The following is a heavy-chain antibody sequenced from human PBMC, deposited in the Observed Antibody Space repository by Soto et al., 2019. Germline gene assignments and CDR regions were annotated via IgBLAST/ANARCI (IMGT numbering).Heavy chain of an antibody. CDR2: IYYSGST. CDR1: GGSISSSSYY. V-gene: IGHV4-39*01. D-gene: IGHD3-16*01. Sequence: SETLSLTCTVSGGSISSSSYYWGWIRQPPGKGLEWIGSIYYSGSTYYNPSLKSRVTISVDTSKNQFSLKLSSVTAADTAVYYCARVNDYVDYWGQGTLVTVSS. J-gene: IGHJ4*02. CDR3: ARVNDYVDY.